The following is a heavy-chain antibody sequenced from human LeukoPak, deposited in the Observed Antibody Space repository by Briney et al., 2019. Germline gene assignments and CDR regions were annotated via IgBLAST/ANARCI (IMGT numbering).Heavy chain of an antibody. CDR1: GGSISSYY. CDR2: IYYSGST. Sequence: PSETLSLTCTVSGGSISSYYWSWIRQPPGKGLEWIGYIYYSGSTNYNPSLKSRVTISVDTSKNQFSLKLSSVTAADTAVYYCARLTYDAPPDYWGQGTLVTVSS. CDR3: ARLTYDAPPDY. J-gene: IGHJ4*02. V-gene: IGHV4-59*08. D-gene: IGHD2-21*01.